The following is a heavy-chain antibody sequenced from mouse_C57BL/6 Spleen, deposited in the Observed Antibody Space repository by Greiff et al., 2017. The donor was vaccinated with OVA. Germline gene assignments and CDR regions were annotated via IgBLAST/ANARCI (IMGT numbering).Heavy chain of an antibody. V-gene: IGHV1-80*01. Sequence: QVQLQQSGAELVKPGASVKISCKASGYAFSSYWMNWVKQRPGKGLEWIGQIYPGDGDTNYNGKFKGKATLTADKSSSTAYMQLSRLTSEDSAVYFCARGVTTPYYAMDYWGQGTSVTVSS. CDR3: ARGVTTPYYAMDY. J-gene: IGHJ4*01. CDR1: GYAFSSYW. D-gene: IGHD2-12*01. CDR2: IYPGDGDT.